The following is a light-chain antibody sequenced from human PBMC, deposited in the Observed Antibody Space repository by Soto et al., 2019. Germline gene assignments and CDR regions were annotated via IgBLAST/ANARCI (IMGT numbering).Light chain of an antibody. V-gene: IGKV3-15*01. Sequence: EIVMTQSPATLSVSPGERATLSCRASQSVSSNLAWYQQKPGQAPRLLIYGASTRATGIPARFSGSGSGTEFTLTISSLQSEDVAVYYCQKYKNWPITFGQGTRLEIK. CDR1: QSVSSN. J-gene: IGKJ5*01. CDR3: QKYKNWPIT. CDR2: GAS.